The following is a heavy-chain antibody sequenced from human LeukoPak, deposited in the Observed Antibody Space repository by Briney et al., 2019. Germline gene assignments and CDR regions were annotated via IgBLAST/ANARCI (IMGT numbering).Heavy chain of an antibody. CDR2: INPSGGST. CDR3: ATSSGWKSNIDY. CDR1: GYTFTNYY. J-gene: IGHJ4*02. D-gene: IGHD6-19*01. Sequence: ASVKVSCKASGYTFTNYYMHWVRQAPGQGLESIGIINPSGGSTNYAQKFQGRVTMTRDMSTSTVYMELSRLRSDDTAVFYCATSSGWKSNIDYWGQGTLVTVSS. V-gene: IGHV1-46*01.